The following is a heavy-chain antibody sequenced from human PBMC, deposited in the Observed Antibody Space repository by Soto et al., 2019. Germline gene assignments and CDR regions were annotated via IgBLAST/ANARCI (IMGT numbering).Heavy chain of an antibody. CDR3: ARAEYYYDSSGYPFDY. CDR1: GGTFSSYA. D-gene: IGHD3-22*01. V-gene: IGHV1-69*13. CDR2: IIPIFGTA. J-gene: IGHJ4*02. Sequence: ASVKVSCKASGGTFSSYAISWVRQAPGQGLEWMGGIIPIFGTANYAQKFQGRVTITADESTSTAYMELSSLRSEDTAVYYCARAEYYYDSSGYPFDYWGQGTLVTVSS.